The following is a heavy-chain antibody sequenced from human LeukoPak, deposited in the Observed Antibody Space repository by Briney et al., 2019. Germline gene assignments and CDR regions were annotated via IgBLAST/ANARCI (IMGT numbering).Heavy chain of an antibody. CDR1: GHTLTELY. D-gene: IGHD2-2*01. CDR2: FDPEGGET. V-gene: IGHV1-24*01. J-gene: IGHJ6*02. Sequence: ASVKVSCKVSGHTLTELYMHWVRQAPGKGLEWMGCFDPEGGETIYAQKFQGRVTMTEDTSTDTAYMELSSLRSEETAVYYCATGPFVLPAARYYYYYGMDVWGQGTTVTVSS. CDR3: ATGPFVLPAARYYYYYGMDV.